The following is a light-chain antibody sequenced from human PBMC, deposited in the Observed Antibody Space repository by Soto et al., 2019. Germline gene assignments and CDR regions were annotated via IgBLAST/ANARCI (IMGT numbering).Light chain of an antibody. V-gene: IGLV2-8*01. CDR2: EVS. Sequence: QSVLTQPPSASGSPGQSVTISCTGTSSDVGGYNFVSWHQQHPGKAPKLMIYEVSKRPSGVPDRFSGSKSGNTASLTVSGLQAEDEADYYCSSYAGSSNFVFGTGTKATVL. J-gene: IGLJ1*01. CDR1: SSDVGGYNF. CDR3: SSYAGSSNFV.